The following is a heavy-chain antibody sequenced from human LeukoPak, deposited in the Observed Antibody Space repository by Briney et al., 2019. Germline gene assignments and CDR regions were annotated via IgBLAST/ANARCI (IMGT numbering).Heavy chain of an antibody. Sequence: SETLSLTCTVSGGSISSYYWSWIRQPPGKGLEWIGYIYYSGSTNYNPSLKSRVTISVDTSKNQFSLKLSSVTAADTVVYYCARGRYGYNRYWGQGTLVTVSS. V-gene: IGHV4-59*01. CDR3: ARGRYGYNRY. CDR2: IYYSGST. J-gene: IGHJ4*02. CDR1: GGSISSYY. D-gene: IGHD5-24*01.